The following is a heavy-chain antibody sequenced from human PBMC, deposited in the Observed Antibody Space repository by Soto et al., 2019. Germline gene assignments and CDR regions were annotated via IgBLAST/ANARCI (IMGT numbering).Heavy chain of an antibody. CDR1: GYNFTDYD. CDR2: INPNDDAI. J-gene: IGHJ4*02. Sequence: QVQLVQSGAEVKKPGASVKVSCKASGYNFTDYDMHWVRQAPGQGLEWMGMINPNDDAINYAQKFQDRVTMTRDSPTSTVYMELSSLRPEDTAMYYCARGATVGTTTGFFDYWGQGTLVTVSS. D-gene: IGHD1-26*01. CDR3: ARGATVGTTTGFFDY. V-gene: IGHV1-46*01.